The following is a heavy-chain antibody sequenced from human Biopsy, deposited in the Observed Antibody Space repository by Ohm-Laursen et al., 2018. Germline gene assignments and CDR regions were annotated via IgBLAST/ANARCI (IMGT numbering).Heavy chain of an antibody. Sequence: SVKVSCKASGYTFTSYEINWVRQATGQGLEWMGWMNPDSGNTGYAQNFQGRVTMTRNTSISTACMELSSLRSEDTAVYFCARADPPLFYYGSGSSNWFDPWGQGTLVTVSS. D-gene: IGHD3-10*01. J-gene: IGHJ5*02. CDR2: MNPDSGNT. V-gene: IGHV1-8*01. CDR3: ARADPPLFYYGSGSSNWFDP. CDR1: GYTFTSYE.